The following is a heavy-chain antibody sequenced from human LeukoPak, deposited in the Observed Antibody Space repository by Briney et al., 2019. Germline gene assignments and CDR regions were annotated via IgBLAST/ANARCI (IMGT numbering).Heavy chain of an antibody. CDR3: ARLDIVVVPAAMSWFDP. CDR1: GGSISSYY. D-gene: IGHD2-2*03. V-gene: IGHV4-4*07. J-gene: IGHJ5*02. CDR2: IYTSGST. Sequence: PPETLSLTCTVSGGSISSYYWSWIRQPAGKGLEWIGRIYTSGSTYYNPSLKSRVTISVDTSKNQFSLKLSSVTAADTAVYYCARLDIVVVPAAMSWFDPWGQGTLVTVSS.